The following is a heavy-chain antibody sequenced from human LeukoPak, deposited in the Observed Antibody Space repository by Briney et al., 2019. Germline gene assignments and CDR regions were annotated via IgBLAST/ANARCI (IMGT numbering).Heavy chain of an antibody. Sequence: ESGPTLVKPTQTLTLTCTFSGLSLGTSAPGVGWVRQPPGKALEWLELNYWNDDKRYSPSLKSRLTMTNDTSKSQVVLTMTNMDPVHTATYYGAHRRDGGSCYDYWGEGALVTVSS. V-gene: IGHV2-5*01. CDR1: GLSLGTSAPG. CDR2: NYWNDDK. J-gene: IGHJ4*02. D-gene: IGHD2-15*01. CDR3: AHRRDGGSCYDY.